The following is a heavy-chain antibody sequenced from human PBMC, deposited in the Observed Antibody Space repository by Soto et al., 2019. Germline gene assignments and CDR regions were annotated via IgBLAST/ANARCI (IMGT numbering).Heavy chain of an antibody. CDR3: AHIPNYYQYDWFDP. Sequence: QITLKESGPTLVKPTQTLTLTCTFSGFSLTTRGVGVGWIRQPPGKALECLALIYWDDDTRYSPSLQSRLSITKDTSKNQVVLTMTNMDPVDTATYYCAHIPNYYQYDWFDPWGQGTLVSVSS. D-gene: IGHD3-16*01. J-gene: IGHJ5*02. CDR2: IYWDDDT. V-gene: IGHV2-5*02. CDR1: GFSLTTRGVG.